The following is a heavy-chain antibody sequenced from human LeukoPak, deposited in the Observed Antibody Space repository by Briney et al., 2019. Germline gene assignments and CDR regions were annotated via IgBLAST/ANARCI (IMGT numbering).Heavy chain of an antibody. J-gene: IGHJ4*02. Sequence: SGGSLRLSCAASGFTFSSYGMHWVRQAPGKGLEWVAVISYDGNNKYYADSVKGRFTISRDNSKNTLYLQMNSLRAEDTAVYFCAKDKNSYSSTWYGGSDYWGQGTLVTVSS. D-gene: IGHD6-13*01. CDR1: GFTFSSYG. CDR3: AKDKNSYSSTWYGGSDY. V-gene: IGHV3-30*18. CDR2: ISYDGNNK.